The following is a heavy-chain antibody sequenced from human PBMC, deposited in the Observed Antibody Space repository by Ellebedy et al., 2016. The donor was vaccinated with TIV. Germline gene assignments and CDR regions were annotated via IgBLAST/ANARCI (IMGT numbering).Heavy chain of an antibody. CDR1: GYTFTSYH. J-gene: IGHJ4*02. V-gene: IGHV1-46*01. CDR2: INPSGGST. CDR3: ARDWGSSIWSPGDY. D-gene: IGHD6-13*01. Sequence: ASVKVSCKASGYTFTSYHMHWVRQAPGQGLEWMGIINPSGGSTTYAQKFQGRVTLTRDTSTSTVYMELNSLRSEDTAVYYCARDWGSSIWSPGDYWGQGTLVTVSS.